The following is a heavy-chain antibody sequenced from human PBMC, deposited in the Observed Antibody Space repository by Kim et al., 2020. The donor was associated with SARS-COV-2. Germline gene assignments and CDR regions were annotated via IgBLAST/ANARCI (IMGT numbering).Heavy chain of an antibody. CDR3: AKGERSSGWYANY. V-gene: IGHV3-30*18. D-gene: IGHD6-19*01. J-gene: IGHJ4*02. CDR1: GFTFSSYG. CDR2: ISYDGSNK. Sequence: GGSLRLSCAASGFTFSSYGMHWVRQAPGKGLEWVAVISYDGSNKYYADSVKGRFTISRDNSKNTLYLQMNSLRAEDTAVYYCAKGERSSGWYANYWGQGTLVTVSS.